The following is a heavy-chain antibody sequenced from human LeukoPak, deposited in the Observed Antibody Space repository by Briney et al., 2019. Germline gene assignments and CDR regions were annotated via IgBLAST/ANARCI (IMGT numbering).Heavy chain of an antibody. D-gene: IGHD5-24*01. J-gene: IGHJ4*02. CDR1: DGSISSSGYY. Sequence: PSETLSLTCTVSDGSISSSGYYWGWIRQPPGKGLEWIGCIHYGGTTYYNPSLKSRVTISADTSKSQFSLRLSSVTAADTAVYYCARGNRRNGYNSAFDNWGQGTPVTVSS. V-gene: IGHV4-39*07. CDR2: IHYGGTT. CDR3: ARGNRRNGYNSAFDN.